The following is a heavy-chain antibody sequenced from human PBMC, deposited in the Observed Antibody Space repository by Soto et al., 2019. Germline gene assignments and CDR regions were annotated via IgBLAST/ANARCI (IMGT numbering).Heavy chain of an antibody. J-gene: IGHJ4*02. CDR1: GVSISSGGHY. Sequence: PSETLSLTCSFSGVSISSGGHYWSWIRQHPGKGLEWIGYIFYSGNTYYNPSLKSRIILSVDTSKNQFSLKLSSVTAADTAIYYCARVVDASGPYFQSWGQGTPVSVSS. CDR2: IFYSGNT. V-gene: IGHV4-31*03. D-gene: IGHD2-15*01. CDR3: ARVVDASGPYFQS.